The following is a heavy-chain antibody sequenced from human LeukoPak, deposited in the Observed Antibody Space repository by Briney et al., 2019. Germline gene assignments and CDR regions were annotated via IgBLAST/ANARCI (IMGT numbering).Heavy chain of an antibody. J-gene: IGHJ6*03. V-gene: IGHV4-4*07. Sequence: PSETLSLTCTVSGGSIGPYQWNWIGQPAGKELEWGGRMYISGISDYNPSLKSRVTMSLDTSKNQFSLNLRSVTAADTAVYYCARDGAPQFDSYMDVWGKGTTVTVSS. CDR3: ARDGAPQFDSYMDV. D-gene: IGHD1-14*01. CDR2: MYISGIS. CDR1: GGSIGPYQ.